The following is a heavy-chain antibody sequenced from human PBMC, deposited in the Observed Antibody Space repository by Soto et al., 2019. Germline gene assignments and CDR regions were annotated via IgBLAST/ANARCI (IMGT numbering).Heavy chain of an antibody. CDR2: ISGSGGST. Sequence: GGSPRLSCAASGFTFSSYAMSWVRQAPGKGLEWVSAISGSGGSTYYADSVKGRFTISRDNSKNTLYLQMNSLRAEDTAVYYCAKDPLIAVAGTDAFDIWGQGTMVTVSS. D-gene: IGHD6-19*01. V-gene: IGHV3-23*01. CDR3: AKDPLIAVAGTDAFDI. CDR1: GFTFSSYA. J-gene: IGHJ3*02.